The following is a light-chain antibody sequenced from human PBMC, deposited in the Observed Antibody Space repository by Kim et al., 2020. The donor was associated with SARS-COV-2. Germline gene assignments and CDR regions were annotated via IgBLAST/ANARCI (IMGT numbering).Light chain of an antibody. Sequence: KAVTISCTRSSGGIDSNYVQWYQQRPGSAPTTMVYEDNQRPSGVPDRFSGSIDSSSNSASLTISGLKTEDEADYYCQSYDSSNRWVFGGGTKVTVL. CDR1: SGGIDSNY. CDR3: QSYDSSNRWV. V-gene: IGLV6-57*03. CDR2: EDN. J-gene: IGLJ3*02.